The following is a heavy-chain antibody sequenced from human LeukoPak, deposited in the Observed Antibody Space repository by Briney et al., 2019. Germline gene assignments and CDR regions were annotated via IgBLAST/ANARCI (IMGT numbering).Heavy chain of an antibody. CDR1: GYTFTGYY. V-gene: IGHV1-2*02. CDR2: INPNSGGT. J-gene: IGHJ4*02. CDR3: ARDRSAAMVDY. D-gene: IGHD2-2*01. Sequence: VASVKVSCKASGYTFTGYYMHWVRQAPGQGLGWVGWINPNSGGTNYAQKFQGRGTMTRETSISTAYMELSRLRSDATAVYYCARDRSAAMVDYWGQGTLVTVSS.